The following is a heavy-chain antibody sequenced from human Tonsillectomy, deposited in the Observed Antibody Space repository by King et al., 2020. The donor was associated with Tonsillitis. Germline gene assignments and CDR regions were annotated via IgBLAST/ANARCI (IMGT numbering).Heavy chain of an antibody. CDR3: AKDLWSKQQLPYYFDY. J-gene: IGHJ4*02. Sequence: VQLVESGGGLVQPGGSLRLSCAASAFTFSSYAMSWVRQAPGKGLEWVSAISGSGVRTNYADSVKGRLTISRDNSKNTLYLQMNSLRAADTAVYYCAKDLWSKQQLPYYFDYWGQGTLVTVSS. V-gene: IGHV3-23*04. D-gene: IGHD6-13*01. CDR1: AFTFSSYA. CDR2: ISGSGVRT.